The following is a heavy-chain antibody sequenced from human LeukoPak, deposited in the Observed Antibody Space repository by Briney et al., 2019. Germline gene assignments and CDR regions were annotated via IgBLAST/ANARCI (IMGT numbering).Heavy chain of an antibody. CDR1: GFTFDDYA. Sequence: GGPLRLSCAASGFTFDDYAMHWVRQAPGKGLEWVSGISWNSGSIGYADSVKGRFTISRDNAKNSLYLQMNSLRAEDTALYYCAKDIGHIVVVPAAIPYYYGMDVWGQGATVTVSS. CDR2: ISWNSGSI. J-gene: IGHJ6*02. CDR3: AKDIGHIVVVPAAIPYYYGMDV. D-gene: IGHD2-2*01. V-gene: IGHV3-9*01.